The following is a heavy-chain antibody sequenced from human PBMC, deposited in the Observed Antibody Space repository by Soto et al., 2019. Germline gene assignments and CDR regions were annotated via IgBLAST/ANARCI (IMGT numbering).Heavy chain of an antibody. CDR2: IKSKTDGGTT. Sequence: PGGSLRLSCAASGFIFSNAWMNWVRQAPGKGLEWVGRIKSKTDGGTTDYAAPVKGRFTISRDDSKNTLYLQMNSLKTEDTAVYYCTTRYYNSSGSSDYWGQGTLVTVSS. D-gene: IGHD6-19*01. CDR1: GFIFSNAW. J-gene: IGHJ4*02. CDR3: TTRYYNSSGSSDY. V-gene: IGHV3-15*07.